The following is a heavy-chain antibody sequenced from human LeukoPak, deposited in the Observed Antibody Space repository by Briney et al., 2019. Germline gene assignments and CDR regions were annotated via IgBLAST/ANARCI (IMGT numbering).Heavy chain of an antibody. Sequence: PGGSLRLSCTASGFSFGDDAWSWFRQAPGRGLEFVSFIRKKSYGETTDYAASVRGRFTISRDDAKSTAYLQMNSLEIEDTALYYCSRGLHDYGDSNYYFDQWGRGTQVTVSS. CDR2: IRKKSYGETT. D-gene: IGHD4-17*01. CDR3: SRGLHDYGDSNYYFDQ. CDR1: GFSFGDDA. J-gene: IGHJ4*02. V-gene: IGHV3-49*03.